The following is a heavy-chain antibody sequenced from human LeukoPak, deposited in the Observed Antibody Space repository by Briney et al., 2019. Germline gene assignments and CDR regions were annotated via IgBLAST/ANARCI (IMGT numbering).Heavy chain of an antibody. J-gene: IGHJ3*02. CDR2: IKPNSGDT. V-gene: IGHV1-2*02. CDR3: AADRGDYSGSYWTAFDI. CDR1: GYPFSGHY. Sequence: ASVKVSCKPSGYPFSGHYINWVRHAPGQGLEWMGWIKPNSGDTNYAQKFQGRVTMSDDTSTDTAYMELGSLRSDDTAVYYCAADRGDYSGSYWTAFDIWGQGTMVTVSS. D-gene: IGHD1-26*01.